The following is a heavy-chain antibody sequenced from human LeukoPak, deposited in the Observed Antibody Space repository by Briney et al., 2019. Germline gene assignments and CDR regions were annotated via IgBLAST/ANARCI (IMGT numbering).Heavy chain of an antibody. CDR3: ARGPQRELTGGYYFDY. Sequence: GGSLRLSCAASGFTFSTYFMHWVRQAPGKGLVWVSRINGDGKSTTYADSVMGRFTIPRDNAKNTLYLQMNSLRAEDTAVYYCARGPQRELTGGYYFDYWGQGTLVTVSS. CDR2: INGDGKST. J-gene: IGHJ4*02. D-gene: IGHD1-26*01. V-gene: IGHV3-74*01. CDR1: GFTFSTYF.